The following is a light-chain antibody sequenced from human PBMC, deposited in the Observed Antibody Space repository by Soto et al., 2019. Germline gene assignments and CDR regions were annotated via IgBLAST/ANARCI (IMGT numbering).Light chain of an antibody. J-gene: IGKJ5*01. V-gene: IGKV3-20*01. CDR1: QSVSSSY. CDR3: QQYDSLPIT. Sequence: EIVLTQSPNTLSLSPGERATLSCRASQSVSSSYLAWYQQKAGQAPRLLIYGASSRATGIPDRFSGSGSGTDFTLTISRLEPEDFEVYYCQQYDSLPITFGQGTRLEIK. CDR2: GAS.